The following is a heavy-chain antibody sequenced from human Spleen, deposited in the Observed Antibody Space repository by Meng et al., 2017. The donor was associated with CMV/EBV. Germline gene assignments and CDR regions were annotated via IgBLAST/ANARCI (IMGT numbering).Heavy chain of an antibody. J-gene: IGHJ6*02. V-gene: IGHV3-7*01. D-gene: IGHD3-3*01. CDR3: ARKYDFWSGYYRGGYYGMDV. Sequence: GESLKISCVASGFTLSGYWMSWVRQAPGKGLEWVANIKQDGSEHYYVDSVRGRFTISRDNAKNSLYLQLNSLRAEDTAVYYCARKYDFWSGYYRGGYYGMDVWGQGTTVTVSS. CDR2: IKQDGSEH. CDR1: GFTLSGYW.